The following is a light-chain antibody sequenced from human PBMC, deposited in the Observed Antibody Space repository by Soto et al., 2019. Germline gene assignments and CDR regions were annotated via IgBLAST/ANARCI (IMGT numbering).Light chain of an antibody. CDR2: DAS. V-gene: IGKV1-5*01. J-gene: IGKJ1*01. CDR1: QSLGRR. CDR3: QHYNSYSNT. Sequence: DIQMTQSPSTLSASVGHRVTLTCRASQSLGRRLAWYQQKPGKAPNLLIYDASSLESGVPSRFSGTGSGTEFTLTISSLQPDDFATYYCQHYNSYSNTFGPGTKVEIK.